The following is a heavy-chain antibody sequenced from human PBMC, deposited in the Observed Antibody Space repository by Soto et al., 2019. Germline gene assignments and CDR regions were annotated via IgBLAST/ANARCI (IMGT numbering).Heavy chain of an antibody. J-gene: IGHJ4*02. V-gene: IGHV3-20*04. D-gene: IGHD6-19*01. CDR1: GFNFEEYG. CDR2: SNWDGDDT. Sequence: EVHLVESGGRMVRPGESLRLSCAASGFNFEEYGMTWVRQAPGKGLEWVAGSNWDGDDTGYADSVQGRFSISRDNAKKFFYLQMNSLRVEDTALYSCARGDIAVAVSSDYWGQGTLVTVSS. CDR3: ARGDIAVAVSSDY.